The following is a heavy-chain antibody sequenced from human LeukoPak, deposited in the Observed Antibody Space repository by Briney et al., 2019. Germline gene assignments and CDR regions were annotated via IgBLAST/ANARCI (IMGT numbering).Heavy chain of an antibody. CDR3: ARGGIYSSSWYGFTDAFDI. CDR1: GFTFTSSA. CDR2: IVVGSGNT. J-gene: IGHJ3*02. Sequence: SVKVSCKASGFTFTSSAVQWVRQARGQRLEWIGWIVVGSGNTNYAQKFQERVTITRDMSTSTAYMELSSLRSEDTAVYYCARGGIYSSSWYGFTDAFDIWGQGTMVTVSS. V-gene: IGHV1-58*01. D-gene: IGHD6-13*01.